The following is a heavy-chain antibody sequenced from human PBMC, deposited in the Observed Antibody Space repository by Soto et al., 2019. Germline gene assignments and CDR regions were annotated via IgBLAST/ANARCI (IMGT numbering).Heavy chain of an antibody. CDR1: GLTFSNAW. V-gene: IGHV3-15*07. J-gene: IGHJ4*01. CDR3: TTDSYITSIIVRFDY. CDR2: VKSKTDGGTT. Sequence: VGSLRLSCAASGLTFSNAWINCVRQTPGKGLEWVGRVKSKTDGGTTDFAAPVKGRFAISRDDSKNMVYLEMNSLKTEDTAIYYCTTDSYITSIIVRFDYWGHGTLVTVSS. D-gene: IGHD3-22*01.